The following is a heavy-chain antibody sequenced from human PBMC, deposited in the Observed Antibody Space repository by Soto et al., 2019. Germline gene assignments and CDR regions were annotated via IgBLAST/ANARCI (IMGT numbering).Heavy chain of an antibody. V-gene: IGHV3-21*01. CDR3: ARGQIEDIVVVVAGQQSNWFDP. CDR2: ISSSSSYI. Sequence: GGSLRLSCAASGFTFSSYSMNWVRQAPGKGLEWVSSISSSSSYIYYADSVKGRFTISRDNAKNSLYLQMNSLRAEDTAVYYCARGQIEDIVVVVAGQQSNWFDPWGQGTLVTVSS. D-gene: IGHD2-15*01. CDR1: GFTFSSYS. J-gene: IGHJ5*02.